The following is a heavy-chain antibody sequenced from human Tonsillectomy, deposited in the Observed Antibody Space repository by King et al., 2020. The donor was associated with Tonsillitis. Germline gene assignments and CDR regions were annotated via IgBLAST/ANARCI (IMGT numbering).Heavy chain of an antibody. V-gene: IGHV3-11*01. Sequence: VQLVESGGGLVKPGGSLRLSCAASGFTFRDYYMSWIRPAPGKGLEWGSFISSSGSTIYYADSVKGRFHISRENAKNSLYLQMNSLRAEDTAVYYCARDRIAARRGDAFDIWGQGTMVTVSS. D-gene: IGHD6-6*01. CDR1: GFTFRDYY. J-gene: IGHJ3*02. CDR3: ARDRIAARRGDAFDI. CDR2: ISSSGSTI.